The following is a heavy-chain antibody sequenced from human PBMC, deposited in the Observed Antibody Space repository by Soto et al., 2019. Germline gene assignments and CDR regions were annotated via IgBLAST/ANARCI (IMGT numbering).Heavy chain of an antibody. J-gene: IGHJ6*03. V-gene: IGHV4-59*01. CDR3: ARSYRRYCSGGSCYSYYYYYMXV. D-gene: IGHD2-15*01. CDR1: GGSISSYY. CDR2: IYYSGST. Sequence: SETMSLTCTVSGGSISSYYWSWIRQPPGKGLEWIGYIYYSGSTNYNPSLKSRVTISVDTSKNQFSLKLSSVTAADTAVYYCARSYRRYCSGGSCYSYYYYYMXVWGKGTTVTVS.